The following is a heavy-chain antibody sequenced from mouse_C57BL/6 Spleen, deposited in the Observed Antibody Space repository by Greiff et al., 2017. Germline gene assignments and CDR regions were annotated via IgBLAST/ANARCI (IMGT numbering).Heavy chain of an antibody. Sequence: QVQLQQSGPELVKPGASVKISCKASGYAFSSSWMNWVKQRPGKGLEWIGRIYPGDGDTNYNGKFKGKATLTADKSSSTAHMQLSSLTSEDSAVYFCAELYYDYDFDYWGQGTTLTVSS. CDR1: GYAFSSSW. CDR3: AELYYDYDFDY. CDR2: IYPGDGDT. V-gene: IGHV1-82*01. D-gene: IGHD2-4*01. J-gene: IGHJ2*01.